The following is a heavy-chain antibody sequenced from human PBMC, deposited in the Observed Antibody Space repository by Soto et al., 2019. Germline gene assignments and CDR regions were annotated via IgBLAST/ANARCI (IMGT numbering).Heavy chain of an antibody. D-gene: IGHD3-10*01. CDR1: DGSINNYY. Sequence: SETLSLTCTVSDGSINNYYWTWIRQPPGKGLEWIGYIYYTGSTNYNPSLKSRVSMSLDTSKNQFSLKLSSVTAADTAVYYCARRTGFGHAFDIWGQGTMVTVSS. V-gene: IGHV4-59*08. CDR3: ARRTGFGHAFDI. J-gene: IGHJ3*02. CDR2: IYYTGST.